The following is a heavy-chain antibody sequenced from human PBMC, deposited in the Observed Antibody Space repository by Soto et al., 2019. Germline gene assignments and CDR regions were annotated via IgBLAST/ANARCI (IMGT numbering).Heavy chain of an antibody. CDR1: GFTFSDYY. Sequence: GGSLRLSCAASGFTFSDYYMSWIRQAPGKGLEWVSYISSSGSTIYYADSVKGRFTISRDNAKNSLYLQMNSLRAEDTDVYYCARDLYYDYIWGSYRYSFDYWGQGTLVTVSS. CDR2: ISSSGSTI. CDR3: ARDLYYDYIWGSYRYSFDY. V-gene: IGHV3-11*01. J-gene: IGHJ4*02. D-gene: IGHD3-16*02.